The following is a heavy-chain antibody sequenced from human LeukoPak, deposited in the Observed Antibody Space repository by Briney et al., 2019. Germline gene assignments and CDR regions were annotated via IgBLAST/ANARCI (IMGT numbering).Heavy chain of an antibody. CDR3: ARQPLAATYTGRFDP. CDR2: IYYSGST. V-gene: IGHV4-59*08. D-gene: IGHD6-13*01. CDR1: GGSISRDY. Sequence: PSETLSLTCTVSGGSISRDYWSWIRQPPGKGLEWIGYIYYSGSTKYNPSLKSRLTISVDTSKSQFSLKLSSVTAADTAVYYCARQPLAATYTGRFDPWGQGTLVTVSS. J-gene: IGHJ5*02.